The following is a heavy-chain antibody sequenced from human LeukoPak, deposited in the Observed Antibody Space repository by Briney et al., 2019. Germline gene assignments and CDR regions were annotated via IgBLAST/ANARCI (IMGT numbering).Heavy chain of an antibody. Sequence: GGSLRISCAASGFTFSSYAMSWVRQAPGKGLEWVSAISGSGGSTYYADSVKGRFTISRDNSKNTLYLQMNSLRAEDTAVYYCAKGSLRRGDYYWGQGTLVTVSS. V-gene: IGHV3-23*01. J-gene: IGHJ4*02. CDR1: GFTFSSYA. CDR3: AKGSLRRGDYY. CDR2: ISGSGGST. D-gene: IGHD3-16*01.